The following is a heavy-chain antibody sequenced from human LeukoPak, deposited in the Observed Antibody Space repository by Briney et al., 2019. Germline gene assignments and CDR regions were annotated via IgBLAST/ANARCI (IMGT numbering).Heavy chain of an antibody. CDR3: ASSRWYQPGGIDY. J-gene: IGHJ4*02. CDR2: ISSSGSTI. CDR1: GFTFSDYY. Sequence: NPGGSLRLSCAASGFTFSDYYMSWIRQAPGKGLEWVSYISSSGSTIYYADSVKGRFTISRDNAKNSLYLQMNSLRAEDTAVYYCASSRWYQPGGIDYWGQGTLVTVSS. D-gene: IGHD2-2*01. V-gene: IGHV3-11*01.